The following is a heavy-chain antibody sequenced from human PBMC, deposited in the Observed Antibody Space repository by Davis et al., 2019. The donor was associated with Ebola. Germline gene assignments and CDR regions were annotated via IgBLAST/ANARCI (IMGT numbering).Heavy chain of an antibody. CDR1: GGSFSGYY. CDR3: ASHFGGSSDYFDF. J-gene: IGHJ4*02. V-gene: IGHV4-34*01. Sequence: SETLSLTCAVYGGSFSGYYWSWIRQPPGKGLEWIGETNHSGSTNYNPSLKSRVTTSVDTSKNQFSLKLTSVTAADTAVYYCASHFGGSSDYFDFWGQGTLVSVSS. D-gene: IGHD1-26*01. CDR2: TNHSGST.